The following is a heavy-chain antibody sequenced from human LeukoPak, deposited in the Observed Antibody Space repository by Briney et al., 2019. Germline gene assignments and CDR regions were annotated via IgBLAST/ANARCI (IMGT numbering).Heavy chain of an antibody. CDR3: ARATVTLNWFDP. D-gene: IGHD4-17*01. CDR1: GYTFTSYY. CDR2: INPSGGST. V-gene: IGHV1-46*01. Sequence: ASVKVSCTASGYTFTSYYMHWVRQAPGQGLEWMGIINPSGGSTSYAQKFQGRVTMTRDTSTSTVYMELSSLRSEDTAVYYCARATVTLNWFDPWGQGTLVTVCS. J-gene: IGHJ5*02.